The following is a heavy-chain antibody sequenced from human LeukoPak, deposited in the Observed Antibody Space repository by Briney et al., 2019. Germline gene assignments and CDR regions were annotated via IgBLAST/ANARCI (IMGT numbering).Heavy chain of an antibody. D-gene: IGHD3-3*01. Sequence: GGSLRLSCAASGFAVSSNYMSWVRQAPGKGLEWVSSISISSNYIYYTDSVKGRFTISRDNAKNSLYLQMNSLRAEDTAVYYCARGSRFGVVERDAFDIWGQGTMVTVSS. CDR3: ARGSRFGVVERDAFDI. V-gene: IGHV3-21*01. J-gene: IGHJ3*02. CDR2: ISISSNYI. CDR1: GFAVSSNY.